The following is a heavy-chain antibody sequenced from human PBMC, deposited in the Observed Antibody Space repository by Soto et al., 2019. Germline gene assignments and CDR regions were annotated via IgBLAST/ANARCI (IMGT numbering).Heavy chain of an antibody. CDR2: ISSSSSYT. CDR3: ARDGEAGTYYYGLEV. D-gene: IGHD6-13*01. CDR1: GFTFSDYY. Sequence: PGGSLSLSCAASGFTFSDYYMSWIRQAPGKGLERVSYISSSSSYTNYADSVKGRFTISRDNAKNSLYLQMNSLRAEDTAVNYCARDGEAGTYYYGLEVWGKGTTDT. V-gene: IGHV3-11*06. J-gene: IGHJ6*04.